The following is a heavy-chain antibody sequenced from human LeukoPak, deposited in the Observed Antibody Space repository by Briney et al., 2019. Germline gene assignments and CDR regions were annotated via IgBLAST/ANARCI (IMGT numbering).Heavy chain of an antibody. CDR3: AREEYGGNSEFDY. J-gene: IGHJ4*02. V-gene: IGHV4-39*07. D-gene: IGHD4-23*01. CDR1: GGSISSSSYY. CDR2: IYYSGST. Sequence: PSETLSLTCTVSGGSISSSSYYWGWIRQPPGKGLEWIGSIYYSGSTYYNPSLKSRVTISVDTSKNRFSLKLSSVTAADTAVYYCAREEYGGNSEFDYWGQGTLVTVSS.